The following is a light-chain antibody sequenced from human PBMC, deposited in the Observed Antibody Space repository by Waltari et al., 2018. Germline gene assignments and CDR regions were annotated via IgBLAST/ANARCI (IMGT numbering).Light chain of an antibody. J-gene: IGLJ2*01. CDR3: AAWDDGLNGLI. CDR2: RNS. Sequence: QSVLTQPPSASGTPGQRVTISCSGSSSNIGRNYVYWYQQLPGTAPKVLIFRNSQRPSGVPDRFSASKSGTSASLAISGLRSDDESDYYCAAWDDGLNGLIFGGGTKVTVL. V-gene: IGLV1-47*01. CDR1: SSNIGRNY.